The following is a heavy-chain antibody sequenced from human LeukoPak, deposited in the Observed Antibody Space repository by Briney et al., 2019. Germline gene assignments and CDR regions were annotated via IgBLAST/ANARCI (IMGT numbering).Heavy chain of an antibody. J-gene: IGHJ4*02. Sequence: PGGSLRLSCAASGFIFKKYWMNWVRQVPGKGLECLANIKEDGSETYYADSVKGRFTISRDNPKNSLYLQMNSLRAEDTAVYYCARAGYCSSSTCKAPAYWGQGTLVTVSS. CDR3: ARAGYCSSSTCKAPAY. D-gene: IGHD2-2*01. V-gene: IGHV3-7*01. CDR1: GFIFKKYW. CDR2: IKEDGSET.